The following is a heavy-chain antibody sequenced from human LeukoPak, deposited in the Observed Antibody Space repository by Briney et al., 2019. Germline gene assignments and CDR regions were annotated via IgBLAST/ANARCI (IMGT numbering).Heavy chain of an antibody. D-gene: IGHD3-10*01. CDR1: GFTFSSYR. CDR2: LSVSSSYI. CDR3: ARESEYYGSGSYYINDY. Sequence: GGSLRLSCAASGFTFSSYRMSWVRQAPGKGLEWVSSLSVSSSYIYYADLLQGRFTISRDNAKNSLYLQMNSLRAEDTALYFCARESEYYGSGSYYINDYWGQGTLVTVSS. V-gene: IGHV3-21*01. J-gene: IGHJ4*02.